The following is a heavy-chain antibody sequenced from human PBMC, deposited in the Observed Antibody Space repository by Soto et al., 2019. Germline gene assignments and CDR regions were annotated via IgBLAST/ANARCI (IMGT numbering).Heavy chain of an antibody. CDR1: GGTFSSYA. CDR2: IIPIFGTA. D-gene: IGHD5-12*01. CDR3: ASLGEMATPYFDY. Sequence: QVQLVQSGAEVQKPGSSVKVSCKASGGTFSSYAISWVRQAPGQGLEWMGGIIPIFGTANYAQKFQVRVTITADESTSTAYMELSSLRSDDTAVYYCASLGEMATPYFDYWGQGTLVTVSS. J-gene: IGHJ4*02. V-gene: IGHV1-69*01.